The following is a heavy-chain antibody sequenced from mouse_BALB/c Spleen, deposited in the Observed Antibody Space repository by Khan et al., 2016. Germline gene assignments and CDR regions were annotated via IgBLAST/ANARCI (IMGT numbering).Heavy chain of an antibody. Sequence: EVELVESGGGLVQPGGSRKLSCAASGFTFSVFGIHWVRQAPEKGLEWVAYISGGSSTIYYADTVKGRFTISRDNPKKTRFLQMNRLRSDAAAVYYCASLTPYAMDYWGQGTSVTVSS. D-gene: IGHD4-1*01. J-gene: IGHJ4*01. V-gene: IGHV5-17*02. CDR1: GFTFSVFG. CDR3: ASLTPYAMDY. CDR2: ISGGSSTI.